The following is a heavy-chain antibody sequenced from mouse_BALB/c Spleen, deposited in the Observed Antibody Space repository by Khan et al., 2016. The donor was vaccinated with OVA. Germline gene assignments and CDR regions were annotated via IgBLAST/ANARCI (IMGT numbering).Heavy chain of an antibody. Sequence: QVQLQQSGAELVKPGASVKLSCKASGYTFTSYDINWVRQRPEQGLEWIGWMSPGDGSTKYNENLKGKATLTTDKSSRTAYMQPSRLTSEDSGAFFCARGGYGGLAYWGQGTLVTVSA. CDR3: ARGGYGGLAY. V-gene: IGHV1S56*01. D-gene: IGHD2-14*01. CDR1: GYTFTSYD. CDR2: MSPGDGST. J-gene: IGHJ3*01.